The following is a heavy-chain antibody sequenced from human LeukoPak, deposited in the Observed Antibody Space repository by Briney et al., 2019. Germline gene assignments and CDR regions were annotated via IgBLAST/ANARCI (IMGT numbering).Heavy chain of an antibody. CDR1: GFTFSSYA. V-gene: IGHV3-23*01. J-gene: IGHJ3*02. CDR2: ISGSGGST. Sequence: LGGSLRLSCAASGFTFSSYAMSWVRQAPGKGLEWVSAISGSGGSTYYADSVKGRFTISRDNSKNTLYLQMNSLRAEDTAVYYCANFVGATPDAFDIWGQGTMVTVSS. D-gene: IGHD1-26*01. CDR3: ANFVGATPDAFDI.